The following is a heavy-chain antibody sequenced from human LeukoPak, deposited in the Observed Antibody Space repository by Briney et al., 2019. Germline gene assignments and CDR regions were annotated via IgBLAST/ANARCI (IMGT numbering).Heavy chain of an antibody. CDR3: AKDTRFGYSYGSFDX. J-gene: IGHJ4*02. V-gene: IGHV3-30-3*01. CDR1: GFTFSSYA. Sequence: GGSLRLSCAASGFTFSSYAMSWVRQAPGKGLEWVAVISCDGSNKYYADSVKGRFTISRDNSKNTLYLQMNSLRAEDTAVYYCAKDTRFGYSYGSFDXXXQGTLVTVSS. CDR2: ISCDGSNK. D-gene: IGHD5-18*01.